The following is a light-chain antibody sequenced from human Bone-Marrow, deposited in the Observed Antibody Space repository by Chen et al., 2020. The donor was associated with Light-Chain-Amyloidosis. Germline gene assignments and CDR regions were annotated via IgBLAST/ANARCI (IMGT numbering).Light chain of an antibody. V-gene: IGLV3-25*03. CDR3: QSADSSGTYEVI. CDR1: DLPTKY. CDR2: RGT. Sequence: SYELTQPPSVSVSPGQTARITCSGDDLPTKYAYWYQQKPGQAPVLVIHRGTERPSGISERFSGSSSGTTVTLTISGVQAEDEADYHCQSADSSGTYEVIFGGGTKLTVL. J-gene: IGLJ2*01.